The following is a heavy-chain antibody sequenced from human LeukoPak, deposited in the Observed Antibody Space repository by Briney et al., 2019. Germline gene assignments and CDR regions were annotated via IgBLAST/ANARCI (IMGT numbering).Heavy chain of an antibody. CDR2: INHSGST. CDR3: ARRISYYYDSSGYYYRGVFDY. CDR1: GGSFSGYY. J-gene: IGHJ4*02. D-gene: IGHD3-22*01. V-gene: IGHV4-34*01. Sequence: PSETLSLTCAVYGGSFSGYYWSWIRQPPGKGLEWIGEINHSGSTNYNPSLKSRVTISVDTSKNQFSLKLSSVTAADTAVYYCARRISYYYDSSGYYYRGVFDYWGQGTLVTVSS.